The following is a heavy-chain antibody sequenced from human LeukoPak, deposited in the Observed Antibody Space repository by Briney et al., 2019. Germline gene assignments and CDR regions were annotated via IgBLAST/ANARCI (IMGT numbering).Heavy chain of an antibody. Sequence: SETLSLTCTVSGGSITSGGHYWTWIRQSPGKGLEWIGSVFYSGITFYNPSLTSRLTISVDTSRNQFSLKLSSATAADTAIYYCARRDCSRSSCFYWSFDLWGRGTLLTVSS. CDR1: GGSITSGGHY. CDR3: ARRDCSRSSCFYWSFDL. CDR2: VFYSGIT. D-gene: IGHD2-2*01. V-gene: IGHV4-39*07. J-gene: IGHJ2*01.